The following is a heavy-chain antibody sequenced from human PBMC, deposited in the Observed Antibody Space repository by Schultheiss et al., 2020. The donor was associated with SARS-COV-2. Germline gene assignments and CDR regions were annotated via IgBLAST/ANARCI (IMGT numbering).Heavy chain of an antibody. V-gene: IGHV3-74*01. Sequence: GESLKISCAASGFTFSSYWMHWVRQAPGKGLVWVSRINSDGSSTSYADSVKGRFTISRDNAKNTLYLQMNSLRAEDTAVYYCESGMDVWGQGTTVTVSS. J-gene: IGHJ6*02. CDR1: GFTFSSYW. CDR3: ESGMDV. CDR2: INSDGSST.